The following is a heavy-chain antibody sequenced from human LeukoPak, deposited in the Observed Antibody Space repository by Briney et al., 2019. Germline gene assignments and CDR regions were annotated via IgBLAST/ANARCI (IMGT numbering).Heavy chain of an antibody. CDR3: ARGRRVPKGFQLLSLYYFDY. D-gene: IGHD2-2*01. J-gene: IGHJ4*02. CDR2: ISAYNGNT. Sequence: ASVKVSCKASGYTFTSYGISWVRQAPGQGLEWMGWISAYNGNTNYAQKLQGRVTMTTDTSTSTAYMELRSLRSEDTAVYYCARGRRVPKGFQLLSLYYFDYWGQGTLVTVSS. CDR1: GYTFTSYG. V-gene: IGHV1-18*01.